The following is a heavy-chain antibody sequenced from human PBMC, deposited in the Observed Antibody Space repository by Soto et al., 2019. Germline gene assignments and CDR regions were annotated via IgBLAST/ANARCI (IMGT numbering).Heavy chain of an antibody. V-gene: IGHV4-30-4*01. J-gene: IGHJ4*02. CDR3: VKNTTI. D-gene: IGHD1-26*01. CDR1: GGSITSDDFY. CDR2: ISFTGST. Sequence: QVQLQESGPGLVKPSQTLSLTCTVSGGSITSDDFYWSWIRQTPGRGLEWIGYISFTGSTSYNPSLKSRVAMSADTSSNQFSLSLSSVTAADTAVYYCVKNTTIWGRGTLVTVSS.